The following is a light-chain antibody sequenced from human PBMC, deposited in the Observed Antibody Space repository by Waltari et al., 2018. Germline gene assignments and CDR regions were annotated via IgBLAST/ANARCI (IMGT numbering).Light chain of an antibody. Sequence: QSVLTQPPSVSGAPGQRVTISCTGSSSNIGSPYNVHWYQQVPGRAPKPLIYDHKQRRAGVPDLFSGSKSGATASLAITGLQAEDEAEYFCQSYDSGLNGLFFGGGTKVTVL. J-gene: IGLJ2*01. V-gene: IGLV1-40*01. CDR1: SSNIGSPYN. CDR2: DHK. CDR3: QSYDSGLNGLF.